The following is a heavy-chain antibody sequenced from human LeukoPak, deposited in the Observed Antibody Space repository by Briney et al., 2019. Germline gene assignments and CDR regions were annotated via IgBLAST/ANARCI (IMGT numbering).Heavy chain of an antibody. J-gene: IGHJ4*02. V-gene: IGHV3-30*02. D-gene: IGHD6-13*01. Sequence: GGSLRLSCAASGFTFSSYGMHWVRQAPGKGLEWVAFIRYDGSNKYYADSVKGRFTISRDNSKNTLYLQMNSLRAEDTAVYYCAKVGYIAAAGTGVDYWGQGTLVTVSS. CDR1: GFTFSSYG. CDR3: AKVGYIAAAGTGVDY. CDR2: IRYDGSNK.